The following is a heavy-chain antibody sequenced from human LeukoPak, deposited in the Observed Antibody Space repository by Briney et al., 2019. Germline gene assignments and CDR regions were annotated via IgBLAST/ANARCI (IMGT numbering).Heavy chain of an antibody. V-gene: IGHV3-48*01. CDR2: ISSLGRGI. Sequence: GGSLRLSCAASGFTFSSYSMNWVRQAPGKGLEWLSSISSLGRGIYYADSVKGRFTISRDNAKNSLYLQMNSLRAEDTAVYYCTRPRGAYGRDYWGQGTLVTVSS. D-gene: IGHD3-10*01. CDR3: TRPRGAYGRDY. J-gene: IGHJ4*02. CDR1: GFTFSSYS.